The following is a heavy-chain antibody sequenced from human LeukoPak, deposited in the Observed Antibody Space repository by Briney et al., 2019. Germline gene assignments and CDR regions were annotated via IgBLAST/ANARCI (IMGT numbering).Heavy chain of an antibody. V-gene: IGHV4-34*01. CDR2: INHSGST. Sequence: SETLSLTCAVYGGSFSGYYWSWIRQPPGKGLEWIGEINHSGSTNYNPSLKSRVTISVDTFKNQFSLKLSSVTAADTAVYYCARNLGYCSGGSCLFVPWGQGTLVTVSS. J-gene: IGHJ5*02. D-gene: IGHD2-15*01. CDR3: ARNLGYCSGGSCLFVP. CDR1: GGSFSGYY.